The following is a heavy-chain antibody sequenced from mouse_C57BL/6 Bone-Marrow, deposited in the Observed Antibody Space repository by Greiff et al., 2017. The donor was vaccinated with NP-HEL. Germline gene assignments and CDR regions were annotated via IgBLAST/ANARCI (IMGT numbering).Heavy chain of an antibody. CDR3: ARTAQATSYAMDY. CDR2: ISSGGSYT. CDR1: GFTFSSYG. D-gene: IGHD3-2*02. V-gene: IGHV5-6*02. Sequence: EVKLEESGGDLVKPGGSLKLSCAASGFTFSSYGMSWVRQTPDKRLEWVATISSGGSYTNYPASVKGRFTISRDNAKNTLYLQMSSLKSEDTAMYYCARTAQATSYAMDYWGQGTSVTVSS. J-gene: IGHJ4*01.